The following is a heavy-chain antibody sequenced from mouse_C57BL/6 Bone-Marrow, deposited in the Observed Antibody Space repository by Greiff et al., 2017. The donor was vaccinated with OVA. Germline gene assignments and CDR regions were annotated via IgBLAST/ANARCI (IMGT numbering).Heavy chain of an antibody. D-gene: IGHD6-1*01. CDR3: ARGASPMDY. CDR1: GFTFSSYA. V-gene: IGHV5-4*01. Sequence: DVQLVESGGGLVKPGGSLKLSCAASGFTFSSYAMSWVRQTPEKRLEWVATISDGGSYTYYPDNVKGRFTISRYNAKNNLYLQMSHLKSEDTAMYYCARGASPMDYWGQGTSVTVSS. CDR2: ISDGGSYT. J-gene: IGHJ4*01.